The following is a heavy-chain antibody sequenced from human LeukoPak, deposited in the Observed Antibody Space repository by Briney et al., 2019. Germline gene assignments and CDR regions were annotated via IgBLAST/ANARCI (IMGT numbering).Heavy chain of an antibody. D-gene: IGHD3-10*01. CDR1: GGTFSSYA. V-gene: IGHV1-69*01. J-gene: IGHJ4*02. Sequence: SVKLSCKASGGTFSSYAISWVRQAPGQGLEWVGGIIPIFGTANYAQKFQGRVTITADESTSTAYMELSSLRSEDTAVYYCATYRDYYGSGSSSDYWGQGTLVTVSS. CDR2: IIPIFGTA. CDR3: ATYRDYYGSGSSSDY.